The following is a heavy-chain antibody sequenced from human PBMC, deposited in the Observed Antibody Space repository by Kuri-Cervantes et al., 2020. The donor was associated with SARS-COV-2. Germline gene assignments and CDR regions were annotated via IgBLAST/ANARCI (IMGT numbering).Heavy chain of an antibody. D-gene: IGHD5-18*01. V-gene: IGHV3-49*03. CDR3: TRVRKLWSPGPLLFDY. CDR1: GFTFGDYA. CDR2: IRSKAYGGTT. J-gene: IGHJ4*02. Sequence: GESLKISCTASGFTFGDYAMSWFRQAPGKGLEWVGFIRSKAYGGTTEYAASVKGRFTISRDDSKSIAYLQMNSLKTEDTAVYYCTRVRKLWSPGPLLFDYWGQGTLVTVSS.